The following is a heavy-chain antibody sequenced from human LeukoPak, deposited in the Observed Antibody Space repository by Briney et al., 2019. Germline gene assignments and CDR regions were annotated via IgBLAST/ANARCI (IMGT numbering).Heavy chain of an antibody. D-gene: IGHD3-10*01. J-gene: IGHJ5*02. Sequence: SSETPSLTCAVYGGSFSGYYWSWIRQPPGKGLEWIGEINHSGSTNYNPSLKSRVTISVDTSKNQFSLKLSSVTAADTAVYYCARGLVRGVIYSWGQGTLVTVSS. CDR2: INHSGST. CDR3: ARGLVRGVIYS. CDR1: GGSFSGYY. V-gene: IGHV4-34*01.